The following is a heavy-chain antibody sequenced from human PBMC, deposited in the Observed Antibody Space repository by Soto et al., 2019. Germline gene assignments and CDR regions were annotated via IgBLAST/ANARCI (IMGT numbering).Heavy chain of an antibody. CDR1: GGSISSDGYY. D-gene: IGHD2-15*01. J-gene: IGHJ4*01. V-gene: IGHV4-31*03. CDR2: IYYTGGT. Sequence: SETLSLTCTVSGGSISSDGYYWNWIRQHPEKGLEWIGYIYYTGGTYYNPSLKSRVSISIDTSKNQFSLTLSSVTAADTAVYYCARGSRYCSGRNCYSLLFDYWGQGTLVTVSS. CDR3: ARGSRYCSGRNCYSLLFDY.